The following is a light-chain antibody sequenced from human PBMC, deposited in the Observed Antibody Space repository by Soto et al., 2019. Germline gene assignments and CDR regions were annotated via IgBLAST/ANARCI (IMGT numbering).Light chain of an antibody. V-gene: IGLV1-51*01. CDR1: ISNIAYNS. CDR2: EGN. Sequence: QSLLMQPASVTEAPGQKDTISCSGSISNIAYNSVSWYQQLPGTAPRLLIYEGNKRPSGIPDRFSVSKSGTSATLDITGLQPGDEADYYCGTWDTDLSGLFGGGTKVNVL. CDR3: GTWDTDLSGL. J-gene: IGLJ2*01.